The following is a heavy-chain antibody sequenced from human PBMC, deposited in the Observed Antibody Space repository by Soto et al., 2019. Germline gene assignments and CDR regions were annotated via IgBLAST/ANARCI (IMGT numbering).Heavy chain of an antibody. CDR2: ITTTSTPI. V-gene: IGHV3-48*01. J-gene: IGHJ2*01. CDR1: GFTFSTHN. D-gene: IGHD3-22*01. CDR3: ARYYDSSGPDL. Sequence: GGPLRVSCAAAGFTFSTHNMVWVSQAPGKGLEWLSYITTTSTPIYYADSVKGRFTISRDNAKNSLFLQMNSLRAEDTAVYYCARYYDSSGPDLWGRGTRVTVSS.